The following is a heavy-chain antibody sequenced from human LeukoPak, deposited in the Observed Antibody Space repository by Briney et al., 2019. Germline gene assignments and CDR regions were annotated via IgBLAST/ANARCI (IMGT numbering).Heavy chain of an antibody. CDR1: GDSTSSFY. CDR3: ARDNPVDYYNNYGMDV. V-gene: IGHV4-4*07. Sequence: SETLSLTCIVSGDSTSSFYWNWMRQSAGKGLEWIGRFYTSGNIKYNPSLKSRVTMSADTSQKQFSLKLSSVSAEDTAVYYCARDNPVDYYNNYGMDVWGQGITVAVSS. J-gene: IGHJ6*02. CDR2: FYTSGNI.